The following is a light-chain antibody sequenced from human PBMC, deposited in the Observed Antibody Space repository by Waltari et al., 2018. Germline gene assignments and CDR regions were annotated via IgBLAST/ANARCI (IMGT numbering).Light chain of an antibody. CDR1: QSISSW. J-gene: IGKJ1*01. Sequence: DIQMPQSPSTLSASVGERVTITCRASQSISSWLAWYQQKPGKAPKLMIYKASSLESGVPSRFSGSGSGTEFTLTISSLQPDDFATYYCQQYNSYQAWTFGQGTKVEIK. V-gene: IGKV1-5*03. CDR3: QQYNSYQAWT. CDR2: KAS.